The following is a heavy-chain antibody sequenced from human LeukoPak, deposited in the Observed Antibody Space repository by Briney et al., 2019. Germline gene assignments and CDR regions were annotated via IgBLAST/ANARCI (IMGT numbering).Heavy chain of an antibody. J-gene: IGHJ4*02. CDR3: TRRYCTNGVCYPLEF. Sequence: GGSLRLSCAASGFSFINYAMTWVRQAPGKGLEWVSAIGGSADSTFYAESVKGRFTISRDNSKDTLYLQMNLLRAEDTAVYYCTRRYCTNGVCYPLEFWGQGALVTVSS. CDR1: GFSFINYA. V-gene: IGHV3-23*01. D-gene: IGHD2-8*01. CDR2: IGGSADST.